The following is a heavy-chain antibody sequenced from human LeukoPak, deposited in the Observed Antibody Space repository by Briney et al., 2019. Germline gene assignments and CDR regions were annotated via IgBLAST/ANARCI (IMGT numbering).Heavy chain of an antibody. J-gene: IGHJ4*02. Sequence: GGSLRLSCAASVFTFSSYAMSWVRQAPGKGLEWVSAISGSGGSTYYADSVKGRFTISRDNSKNTLYLQMNSLRAEDTAVYYCAKDSRRYCSGGSCYYFDYWGQGTLVTVSS. CDR3: AKDSRRYCSGGSCYYFDY. V-gene: IGHV3-23*01. CDR2: ISGSGGST. CDR1: VFTFSSYA. D-gene: IGHD2-15*01.